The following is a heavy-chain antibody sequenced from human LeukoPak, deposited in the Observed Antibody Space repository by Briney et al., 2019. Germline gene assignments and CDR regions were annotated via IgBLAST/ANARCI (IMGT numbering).Heavy chain of an antibody. J-gene: IGHJ6*04. Sequence: GGSLRLSCAASGFTVSSNYMSWVRQAPGKGLDWVSVIYSGGSTFYADSVKGRFTISRDNAKNSLYLQMNSLRAEDTAVYYCARVSGYCSSTSCSPMDVWGKGTTVTVSS. V-gene: IGHV3-53*01. CDR1: GFTVSSNY. CDR3: ARVSGYCSSTSCSPMDV. D-gene: IGHD2-2*01. CDR2: IYSGGST.